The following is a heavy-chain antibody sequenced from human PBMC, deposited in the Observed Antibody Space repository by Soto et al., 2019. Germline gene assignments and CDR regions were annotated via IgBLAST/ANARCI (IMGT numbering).Heavy chain of an antibody. D-gene: IGHD2-8*01. CDR2: IYYSGST. CDR3: ARLDGYCTKGVCYGAFDI. V-gene: IGHV4-39*01. J-gene: IGHJ3*02. Sequence: QLQLQESGTGLVKPSETLSLTCTVSGGSISSSSYYWGWIRQPPGKGLEWIGSIYYSGSTYYNPSLKSRVTLSVDTSKNQFSVKQSSVTATDTAVYYCARLDGYCTKGVCYGAFDIWGQGTMVTVS. CDR1: GGSISSSSYY.